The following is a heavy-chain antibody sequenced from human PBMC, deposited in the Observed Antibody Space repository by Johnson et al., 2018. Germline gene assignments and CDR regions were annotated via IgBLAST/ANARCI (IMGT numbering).Heavy chain of an antibody. CDR1: GFTFSDYY. V-gene: IGHV3-11*04. CDR3: ARVGYYGSGTLNYFYYYYMDV. J-gene: IGHJ6*03. CDR2: VSSSGSSM. Sequence: QVQLVQSGGGLVKPGGSLRLSCAASGFTFSDYYMSWVRQAPGKGLEWLSYVSSSGSSMYYAESVKGRFTISRDNAENSLYLQMNSLRAEDTAVYYCARVGYYGSGTLNYFYYYYMDVWGNGTTVTVSS. D-gene: IGHD3-10*01.